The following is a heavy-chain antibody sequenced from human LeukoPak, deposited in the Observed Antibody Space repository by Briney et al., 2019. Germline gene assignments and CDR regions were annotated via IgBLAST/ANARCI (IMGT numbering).Heavy chain of an antibody. J-gene: IGHJ4*02. V-gene: IGHV3-7*01. CDR3: ARDLYNGGNPEVDY. CDR1: GFTFSSYW. CDR2: IKQDGSEK. D-gene: IGHD4-23*01. Sequence: GGSLRLSCAASGFTFSSYWMSWVRQAPGKGLGWVANIKQDGSEKYYVDSVKGRFTISRDNAKNSLYLQMNSLRAEDTAVYYCARDLYNGGNPEVDYWGQGTLVTVSS.